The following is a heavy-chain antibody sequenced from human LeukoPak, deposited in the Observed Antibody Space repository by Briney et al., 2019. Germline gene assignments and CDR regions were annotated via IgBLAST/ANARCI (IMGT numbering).Heavy chain of an antibody. J-gene: IGHJ3*02. CDR1: GGSISSYY. CDR2: IYYSGST. D-gene: IGHD6-6*01. CDR3: ARELGYSSSSDAFDI. V-gene: IGHV4-59*01. Sequence: SETLSLTCTVSGGSISSYYWSWIRQPPGKGLEWIGYIYYSGSTNYKPSLKSRVTISVDTSKNQFSLKLSSVTAADTAVYYCARELGYSSSSDAFDIWGQGTMVTVSS.